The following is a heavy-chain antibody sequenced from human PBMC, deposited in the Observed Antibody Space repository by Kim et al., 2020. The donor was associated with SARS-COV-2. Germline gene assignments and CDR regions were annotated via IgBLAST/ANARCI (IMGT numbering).Heavy chain of an antibody. CDR2: ISWNSGNI. Sequence: GGSLRLSCAVSGFTFGDYAMHWVRQAPGKGLEWVSGISWNSGNIGYADSVKGRFTISRDNAKNSLYLQMNSLRVEDTALYYCAKNPIFHFWSDYLGYYFDYWGQGTLVTVSS. D-gene: IGHD3-3*02. V-gene: IGHV3-9*01. CDR1: GFTFGDYA. J-gene: IGHJ4*02. CDR3: AKNPIFHFWSDYLGYYFDY.